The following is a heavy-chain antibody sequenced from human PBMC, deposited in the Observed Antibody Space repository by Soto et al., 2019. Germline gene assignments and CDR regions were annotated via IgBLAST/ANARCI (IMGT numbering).Heavy chain of an antibody. CDR2: IKHDGSEK. J-gene: IGHJ3*02. CDR1: GFTFSSYW. D-gene: IGHD5-12*01. CDR3: ARDAYGGYDAFDI. Sequence: GGSLRLSCAASGFTFSSYWMSWVRQAPGKGLEWVANIKHDGSEKYYVDSVKGRFTISRDNAKNSLYLQMNSLRAEDTAVYYCARDAYGGYDAFDIWGQGTMVTVSS. V-gene: IGHV3-7*03.